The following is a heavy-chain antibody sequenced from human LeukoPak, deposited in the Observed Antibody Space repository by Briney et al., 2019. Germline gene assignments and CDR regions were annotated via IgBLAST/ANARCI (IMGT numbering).Heavy chain of an antibody. CDR1: GGSISSSNW. D-gene: IGHD3-22*01. CDR2: IYHSGST. J-gene: IGHJ3*02. V-gene: IGHV4-4*02. CDR3: ARDLDTYYYDSSGYKDGISFDI. Sequence: KPSETLSLTCAVSGGSISSSNWWSWVRQPPGKGLEWIGEIYHSGSTNYNPSLKSRVTISVDKSKNQFSLKLSSVTAADTAVYYCARDLDTYYYDSSGYKDGISFDIWGQGTMVTVSS.